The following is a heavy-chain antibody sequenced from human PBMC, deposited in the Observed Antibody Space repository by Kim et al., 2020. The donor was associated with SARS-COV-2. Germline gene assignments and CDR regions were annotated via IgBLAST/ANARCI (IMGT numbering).Heavy chain of an antibody. CDR3: ARYRLELLNYYYYGMDV. CDR2: IYYSGST. CDR1: GGSISSGDYY. Sequence: SETLSLTCTVSGGSISSGDYYWSWIRQPPGKGLEWIGYIYYSGSTYYNPSLKSRVTISVDTSKNQFSLKLSSVTAADTAVYYCARYRLELLNYYYYGMDVWGQGTTVTVSS. D-gene: IGHD1-7*01. V-gene: IGHV4-30-4*01. J-gene: IGHJ6*02.